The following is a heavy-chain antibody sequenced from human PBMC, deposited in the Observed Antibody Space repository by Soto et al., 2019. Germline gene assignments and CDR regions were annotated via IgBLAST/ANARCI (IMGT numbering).Heavy chain of an antibody. CDR1: GGTFSSYA. J-gene: IGHJ4*02. CDR2: IIPIFGTA. D-gene: IGHD3-22*01. Sequence: QVQLVQSGAEVKKPGSSVKVSCKASGGTFSSYAISWVRQAPRQGLEWMGGIIPIFGTANYAQKFQGRVTITADESTSTAYMELSSLRSEDTAVYYCAREGGYYDSSGYRDFDYWGQGTLVTVSS. V-gene: IGHV1-69*01. CDR3: AREGGYYDSSGYRDFDY.